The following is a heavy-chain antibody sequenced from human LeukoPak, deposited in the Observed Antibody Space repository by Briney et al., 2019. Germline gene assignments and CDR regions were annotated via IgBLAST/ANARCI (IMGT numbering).Heavy chain of an antibody. V-gene: IGHV3-23*01. CDR1: GFTFSSYA. CDR3: AKDRYYDSSGYLGYFDY. J-gene: IGHJ4*02. CDR2: ISGSGGST. D-gene: IGHD3-22*01. Sequence: GRSLRLSCAASGFTFSSYAMSWVRQAPGKGLEWVSAISGSGGSTYYADSVKGRFTISRDNSKNTLYLQMNSLRAEDTAVYYCAKDRYYDSSGYLGYFDYWGQGTLVTVSS.